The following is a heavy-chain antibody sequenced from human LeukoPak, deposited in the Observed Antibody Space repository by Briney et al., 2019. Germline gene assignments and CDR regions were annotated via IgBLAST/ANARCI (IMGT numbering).Heavy chain of an antibody. CDR2: IQPDGSEG. CDR3: ASQSFAKFDP. V-gene: IGHV3-7*01. CDR1: GFTFSNAW. Sequence: GGSLRLSCAASGFTFSNAWMSWVRQAPGKGLEWVGNIQPDGSEGYPVDSVKGRFTISRDNARNSLFLQMNRLRVEDTAVYYCASQSFAKFDPWGQGTLVIVSS. D-gene: IGHD3-16*01. J-gene: IGHJ5*02.